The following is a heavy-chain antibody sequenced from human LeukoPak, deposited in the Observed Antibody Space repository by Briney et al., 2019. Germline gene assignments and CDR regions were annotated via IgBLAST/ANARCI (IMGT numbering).Heavy chain of an antibody. CDR2: ISYDGSNK. D-gene: IGHD5-18*01. CDR1: GFTFSSYG. Sequence: GRSLRLSCAASGFTFSSYGMHWVRQAPGKGLEWVAVISYDGSNKYYADSVKGRFTISRDNSKNTLYLQMNSLRAEDTAVYYCAKGFNSWIQLWSFDYWGQGTLVTVSS. V-gene: IGHV3-30*18. CDR3: AKGFNSWIQLWSFDY. J-gene: IGHJ4*02.